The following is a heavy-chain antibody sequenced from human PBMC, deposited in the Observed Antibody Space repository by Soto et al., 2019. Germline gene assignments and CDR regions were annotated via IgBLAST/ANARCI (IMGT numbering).Heavy chain of an antibody. J-gene: IGHJ1*01. CDR2: IIPILGIA. D-gene: IGHD6-6*01. Sequence: QVQLVQSGAEVKKPGSSVKVSCKASGGTFSSYTISWVRQAPGQGPEWMGRIIPILGIANYAQKFQGRVTITADKSTSTAYMELSSLRSEDTAVYYCASYRSSSSGSAEYFQHWGQGTLVTVSS. CDR1: GGTFSSYT. CDR3: ASYRSSSSGSAEYFQH. V-gene: IGHV1-69*02.